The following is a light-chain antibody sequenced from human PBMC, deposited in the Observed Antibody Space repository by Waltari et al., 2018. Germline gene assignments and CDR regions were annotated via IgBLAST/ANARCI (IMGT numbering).Light chain of an antibody. V-gene: IGKV1-39*01. CDR1: QYISTY. Sequence: DLQMTQSPSSLSSSVGDSVTITCRASQYISTYLNWYQQKPGKGPKLLIYAASTLQSGVPSRFSGSGSGTDFTFTISSLQLEDFATYYCQQSYDTPRTFGQGTKVEVK. CDR2: AAS. CDR3: QQSYDTPRT. J-gene: IGKJ1*01.